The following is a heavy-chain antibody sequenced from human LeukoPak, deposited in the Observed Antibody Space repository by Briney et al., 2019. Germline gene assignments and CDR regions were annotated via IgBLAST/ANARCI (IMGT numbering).Heavy chain of an antibody. J-gene: IGHJ6*03. CDR3: ARGPYSGTYGNTYYYYMDV. CDR1: GFSFSSYN. D-gene: IGHD1-26*01. Sequence: PGGSLRLSCEASGFSFSSYNMDWVRQTPGKGLEWISSITTSSTYTFYADSVKGRFTISRDNARNSLYLQMNSLRVEDTAVYYCARGPYSGTYGNTYYYYMDVWGKGTTVTISS. V-gene: IGHV3-21*01. CDR2: ITTSSTYT.